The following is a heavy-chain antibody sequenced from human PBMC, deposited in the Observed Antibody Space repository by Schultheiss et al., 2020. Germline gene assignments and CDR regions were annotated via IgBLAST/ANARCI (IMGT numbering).Heavy chain of an antibody. D-gene: IGHD5-18*01. CDR1: GFTFSSYS. Sequence: GGSLRLSCAASGFTFSSYSMNWVRQAPGKGLEWVSYISSSSSTIYYADSVKGRFTISRDNSKNTLYLQMDSLRTEDTAVYYCAREYSFGSNLDLWGQGTLVTVSS. J-gene: IGHJ5*02. CDR2: ISSSSSTI. V-gene: IGHV3-48*01. CDR3: AREYSFGSNLDL.